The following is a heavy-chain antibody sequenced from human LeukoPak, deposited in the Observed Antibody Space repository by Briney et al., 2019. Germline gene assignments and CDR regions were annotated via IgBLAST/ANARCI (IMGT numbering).Heavy chain of an antibody. CDR1: GYTFTSYY. CDR3: ARGLWQQWLDPFDY. V-gene: IGHV1-46*01. J-gene: IGHJ4*02. CDR2: INPSGGRT. D-gene: IGHD6-19*01. Sequence: ASVKVSCKASGYTFTSYYMNWVRQAPGQGLEWMGIINPSGGRTSYAQKFQVIVTMTRDTSTSTVYMELSSLRSEDTAVYYCARGLWQQWLDPFDYWGQGTLVTVSS.